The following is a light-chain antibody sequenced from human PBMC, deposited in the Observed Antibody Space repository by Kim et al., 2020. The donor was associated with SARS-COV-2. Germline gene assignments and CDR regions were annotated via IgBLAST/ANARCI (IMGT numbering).Light chain of an antibody. CDR2: AAS. J-gene: IGKJ4*01. V-gene: IGKV1-9*01. Sequence: ASVGDRVTITCRASQSISSSLAWYQQRPGKAPKLLIYAASTLQSGIPSRFSGSGSGTEFTLTISSLQPEDFATYYCHQLSSHPFTFGGGTKVDIK. CDR3: HQLSSHPFT. CDR1: QSISSS.